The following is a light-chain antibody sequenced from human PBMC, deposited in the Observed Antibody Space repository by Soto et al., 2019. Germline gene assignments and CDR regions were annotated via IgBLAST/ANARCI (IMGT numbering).Light chain of an antibody. J-gene: IGLJ1*01. CDR1: SSDIGAYNF. Sequence: QSALTQPASVSGSPEQSITISCTGTSSDIGAYNFVSWYQQHPGRAPKLIVYDVTNRPSGVSNRFSGSKSGGTASLTISGLQVEDEADYYCCSYTDSNSYVFGTGTKVTVL. V-gene: IGLV2-14*03. CDR3: CSYTDSNSYV. CDR2: DVT.